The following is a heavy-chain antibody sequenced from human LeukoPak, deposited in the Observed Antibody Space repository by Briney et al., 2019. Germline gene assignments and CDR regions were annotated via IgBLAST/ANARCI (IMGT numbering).Heavy chain of an antibody. J-gene: IGHJ4*02. Sequence: ASVKVSCKASGYTFTSYYMHWVRQAPGQGLEWMGIINPSGGSTSYAQKFQGRVTMTRDMSTSTVYMELSSLRSEDTAVYYCARVGYCSGGSCYASLFDYWGQGTLVTVSS. CDR3: ARVGYCSGGSCYASLFDY. CDR2: INPSGGST. CDR1: GYTFTSYY. V-gene: IGHV1-46*01. D-gene: IGHD2-15*01.